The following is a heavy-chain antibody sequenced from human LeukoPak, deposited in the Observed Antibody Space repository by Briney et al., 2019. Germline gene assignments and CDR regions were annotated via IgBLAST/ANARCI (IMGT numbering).Heavy chain of an antibody. CDR1: GFTFSSYG. V-gene: IGHV3-30*18. CDR2: ISYDGSNK. J-gene: IGHJ4*02. D-gene: IGHD4-17*01. Sequence: GRSLRLSCAASGFTFSSYGMHWVRQAPGKGLEWVAVISYDGSNKYYADSVKGRFTISRDNSKNTLYLQMNSLRAEDTAVYYCAKDPTHDYGDHMAYYFDYWGQGTLVTVSS. CDR3: AKDPTHDYGDHMAYYFDY.